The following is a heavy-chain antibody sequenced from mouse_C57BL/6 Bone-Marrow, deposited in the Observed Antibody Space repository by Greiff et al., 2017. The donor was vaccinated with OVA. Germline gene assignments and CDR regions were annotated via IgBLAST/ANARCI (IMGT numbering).Heavy chain of an antibody. V-gene: IGHV2-2*01. CDR1: GFSLTSYG. CDR3: ARNWVYGSSYGYFDV. Sequence: VKLMESGPGLVQPSQSLSITCTVSGFSLTSYGVPWVRQSPGKGLEWLGVIWSGGSTDYNAAFISRLSISKDNSKSQVFFKMNSLQADDTAIYYCARNWVYGSSYGYFDVWGTGTTVTVSS. CDR2: IWSGGST. J-gene: IGHJ1*03. D-gene: IGHD1-1*01.